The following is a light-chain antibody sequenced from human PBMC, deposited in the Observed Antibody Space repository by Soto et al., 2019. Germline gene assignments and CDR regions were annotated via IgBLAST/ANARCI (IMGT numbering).Light chain of an antibody. V-gene: IGLV2-14*01. J-gene: IGLJ1*01. Sequence: QSALTQPASVSGSPGQSITISCTGTSSDVGGYIYVSWYQQYPGKAPKLMIFDVSNRPSGVSDRFSGSKSGDTASLTISGLQAEDEADYYCSSYTGSGTDVFGTGTKVTVL. CDR2: DVS. CDR1: SSDVGGYIY. CDR3: SSYTGSGTDV.